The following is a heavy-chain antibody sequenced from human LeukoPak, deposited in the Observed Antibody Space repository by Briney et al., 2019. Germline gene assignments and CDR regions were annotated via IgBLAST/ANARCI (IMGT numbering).Heavy chain of an antibody. CDR3: ARISYYDSSGYYYYYYYMDV. CDR1: GGSISIYY. D-gene: IGHD3-22*01. CDR2: IYDSGST. J-gene: IGHJ6*03. Sequence: PSETLSLTCTVSGGSISIYYWSWIRQPPGKGLEWIGYIYDSGSTNYNPSLKSRVTISVDTSKNQFSLKLSSVAAADTAVYYCARISYYDSSGYYYYYYYMDVWGKGTTVTISS. V-gene: IGHV4-59*08.